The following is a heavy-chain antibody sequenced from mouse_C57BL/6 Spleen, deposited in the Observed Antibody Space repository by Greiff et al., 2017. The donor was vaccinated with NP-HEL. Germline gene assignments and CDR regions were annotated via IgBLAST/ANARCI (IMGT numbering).Heavy chain of an antibody. D-gene: IGHD1-1*01. CDR2: ISDGGSYT. J-gene: IGHJ2*01. Sequence: EVQLVESGGGLVKPGGSLKLSCAASGFTFSSYAMSWVRQTPEKRLEWVATISDGGSYTYYPDNVKGRFTISRDNAKNNLYLQMSHLKSEDTAMYYCARDRGYGSSTYYFDYWGQGTTLTVSS. CDR1: GFTFSSYA. CDR3: ARDRGYGSSTYYFDY. V-gene: IGHV5-4*01.